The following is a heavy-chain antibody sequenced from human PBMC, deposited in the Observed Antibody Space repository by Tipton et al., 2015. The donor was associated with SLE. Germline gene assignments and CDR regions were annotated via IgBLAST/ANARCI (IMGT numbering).Heavy chain of an antibody. V-gene: IGHV4-59*01. CDR3: ARESSWDPLFDY. CDR1: GGSISSYY. J-gene: IGHJ4*02. D-gene: IGHD6-13*01. Sequence: LSCTVSGGSISSYYWSWIRQPPGKGLEWIGYIYYSGSTNYNPSLKSRVTISVDTSKNQFSLKLSSVTAADTAAYYCARESSWDPLFDYWGQGTLVTVSS. CDR2: IYYSGST.